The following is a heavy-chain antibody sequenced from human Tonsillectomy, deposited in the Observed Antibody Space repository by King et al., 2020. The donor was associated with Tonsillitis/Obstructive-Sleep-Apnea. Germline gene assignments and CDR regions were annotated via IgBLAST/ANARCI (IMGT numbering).Heavy chain of an antibody. D-gene: IGHD2-2*02. J-gene: IGHJ4*02. CDR3: ASCSRTSCYMEALYFDY. CDR2: ISSGGST. V-gene: IGHV3-53*01. CDR1: GFTVSSNY. Sequence: VQLVESGGGLIQPGGSLRLSCAASGFTVSSNYMSWVRQGPGKGLEWGSVISSGGSTYYADSVKGRFTNSSDNSKNTLYLQMNSLRAEDTAVYYCASCSRTSCYMEALYFDYWGQGTLVTVSS.